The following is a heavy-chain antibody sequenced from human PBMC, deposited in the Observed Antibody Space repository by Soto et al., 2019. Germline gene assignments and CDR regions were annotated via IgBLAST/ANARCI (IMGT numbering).Heavy chain of an antibody. CDR2: ISYDGSNK. Sequence: QVQLVESGGGVVQPGRSLRLSCAASGFTFSNYVMYWVRQAPGKGLEWVAAISYDGSNKHYADSVKGRFTISRDNSKNTLYLQTNSLRAEDTAVYYCVAGDQYCGMGVWGQGTTVTVSS. CDR1: GFTFSNYV. CDR3: VAGDQYCGMGV. J-gene: IGHJ6*02. D-gene: IGHD2-15*01. V-gene: IGHV3-30-3*01.